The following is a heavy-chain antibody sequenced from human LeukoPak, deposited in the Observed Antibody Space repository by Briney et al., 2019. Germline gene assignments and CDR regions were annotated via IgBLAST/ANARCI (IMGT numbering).Heavy chain of an antibody. D-gene: IGHD6-13*01. J-gene: IGHJ4*02. CDR3: ARGGSSSWYGYFDY. CDR1: GGTFSSYA. Sequence: ASVKVSCKASGGTFSSYAISWVRQAPGQGLEWMGGIIPIFGTANYAQKFQGRVTITADKSTSTAYMELSSLRSEDTAVYYCARGGSSSWYGYFDYWGQGTLVTVSS. CDR2: IIPIFGTA. V-gene: IGHV1-69*06.